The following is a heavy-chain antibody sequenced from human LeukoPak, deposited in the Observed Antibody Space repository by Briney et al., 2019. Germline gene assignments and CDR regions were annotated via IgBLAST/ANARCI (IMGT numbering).Heavy chain of an antibody. Sequence: GGSLRLSCAATGFTFSNFAMHWVRQAPGKGLEGVAVVSYDGSYKYYADSVKGRFTISRDNSKNTLYLQMNSLRAEDTAVYYCARAPGYGAAYYFDYWGQGTLVTVSS. D-gene: IGHD1-1*01. V-gene: IGHV3-30*04. CDR1: GFTFSNFA. CDR2: VSYDGSYK. J-gene: IGHJ4*02. CDR3: ARAPGYGAAYYFDY.